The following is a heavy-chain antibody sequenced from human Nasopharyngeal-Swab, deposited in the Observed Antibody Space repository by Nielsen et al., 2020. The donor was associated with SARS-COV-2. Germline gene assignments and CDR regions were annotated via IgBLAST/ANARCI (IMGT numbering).Heavy chain of an antibody. CDR2: ISSSSSYI. Sequence: CAASGFTFSSYTMNWVRQAPGKGLEWVSSISSSSSYIYYADSVKGRFTISRDSAKNSLFLQMNSLRAEDTAVYYCATYGPYYYGSGSYGFDYWGQGTLVTVSS. D-gene: IGHD3-10*01. J-gene: IGHJ4*02. CDR3: ATYGPYYYGSGSYGFDY. CDR1: GFTFSSYT. V-gene: IGHV3-21*01.